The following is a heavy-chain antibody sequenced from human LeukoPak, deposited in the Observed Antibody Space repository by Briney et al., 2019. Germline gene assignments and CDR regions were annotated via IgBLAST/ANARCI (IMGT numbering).Heavy chain of an antibody. CDR3: TKEVRFQIDY. D-gene: IGHD3-3*01. CDR1: GFTFSSYA. CDR2: INSGGGTT. J-gene: IGHJ4*02. Sequence: GGSLRLSCAAPGFTFSSYAMSWVRQAPGKGLEWISYINSGGGTTYYADSVKGRFTISRDNAKNSLYLQMNSLRAEDTAVYYCTKEVRFQIDYWGQGTLVTVSA. V-gene: IGHV3-48*01.